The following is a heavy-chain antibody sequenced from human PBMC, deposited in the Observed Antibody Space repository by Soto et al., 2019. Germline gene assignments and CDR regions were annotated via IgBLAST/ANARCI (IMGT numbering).Heavy chain of an antibody. D-gene: IGHD2-15*01. CDR2: IYYSGST. CDR3: AREKVVVAATRYYYYGMDV. J-gene: IGHJ6*02. CDR1: GGSISSYY. V-gene: IGHV4-59*01. Sequence: QVQLQESGPGLVKPSETLSLTCTVSGGSISSYYWSWIRQPPGKGLEWIGYIYYSGSTNYNPPLMSRVTISVDTSKNQFSLKLSSVTAADTAVYYCAREKVVVAATRYYYYGMDVWGQGTTVTVSS.